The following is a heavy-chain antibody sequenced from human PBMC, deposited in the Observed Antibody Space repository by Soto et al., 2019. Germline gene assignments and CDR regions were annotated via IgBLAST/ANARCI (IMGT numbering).Heavy chain of an antibody. V-gene: IGHV3-21*01. CDR1: GFTFSSYS. Sequence: EVQLVESGGGLVKPGGSLRLSCAASGFTFSSYSMNWVRQAPGKGLEWVSSISSSSSYIYYADSVKGRFTISRDNAKNSLYLQMNSLRAEDTAVYYCASPSSSSGGTLDYWGQGTLVTVSS. CDR3: ASPSSSSGGTLDY. D-gene: IGHD6-6*01. CDR2: ISSSSSYI. J-gene: IGHJ4*02.